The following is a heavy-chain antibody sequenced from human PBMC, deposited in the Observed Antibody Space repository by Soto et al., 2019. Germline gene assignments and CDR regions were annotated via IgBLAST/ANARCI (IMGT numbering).Heavy chain of an antibody. CDR3: ARHPPYSTQSIDY. Sequence: SETLSLTCTVSDGSISSSTYYWGWIRQPPGKGLEWIGSFYYSGSTYYNPSLKSRVTISVDTSKNQFSLKLSSVTAADTAVYYCARHPPYSTQSIDYWGQGTLVTAPQ. D-gene: IGHD6-13*01. CDR1: DGSISSSTYY. J-gene: IGHJ4*02. V-gene: IGHV4-39*01. CDR2: FYYSGST.